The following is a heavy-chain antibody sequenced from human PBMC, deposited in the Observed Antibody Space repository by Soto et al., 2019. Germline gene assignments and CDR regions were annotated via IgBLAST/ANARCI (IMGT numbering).Heavy chain of an antibody. CDR2: IHYSGST. Sequence: SETLSLTCTVSGGSISGYYWSWIRQPPGKGLEWIGYIHYSGSTDYNPSLKSRVTISVDTSKNQFSLKLNSVTAADTAVYYCARGRPSTKWLVPWGQETLVTVS. V-gene: IGHV4-59*01. J-gene: IGHJ5*01. CDR1: GGSISGYY. CDR3: ARGRPSTKWLVP. D-gene: IGHD2-2*01.